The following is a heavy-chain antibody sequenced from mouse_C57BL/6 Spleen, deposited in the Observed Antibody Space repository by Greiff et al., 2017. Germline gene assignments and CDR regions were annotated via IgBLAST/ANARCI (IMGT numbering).Heavy chain of an antibody. D-gene: IGHD1-1*02. CDR2: ISDGGSYT. J-gene: IGHJ2*01. CDR1: GFTFSSYA. CDR3: ARDRYGFDY. Sequence: DVKLVESGGGLVKPGGSLKLSCAASGFTFSSYAMSWVRQTPEKRLEWVATISDGGSYTYYPDNVKGRFTISRDNAKNNLYLQMSHLKSEDTAMYYCARDRYGFDYWGQGTTLTVSS. V-gene: IGHV5-4*01.